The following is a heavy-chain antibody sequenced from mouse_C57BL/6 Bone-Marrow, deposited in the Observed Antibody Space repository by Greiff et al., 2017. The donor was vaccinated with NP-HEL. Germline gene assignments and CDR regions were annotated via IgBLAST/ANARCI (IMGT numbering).Heavy chain of an antibody. CDR3: ARGDLTGTS. D-gene: IGHD4-1*01. CDR1: GYTFTDYY. J-gene: IGHJ2*01. V-gene: IGHV1-19*01. Sequence: VQLQQSGPVLVKPGASVKMSCKASGYTFTDYYMNWVKQSHGKSLEWMGVINPYNGGTSYNQKFKGKATLTVDKSSSTAYMELNSLTSEDSAVYYCARGDLTGTSWGQGTTLTVSS. CDR2: INPYNGGT.